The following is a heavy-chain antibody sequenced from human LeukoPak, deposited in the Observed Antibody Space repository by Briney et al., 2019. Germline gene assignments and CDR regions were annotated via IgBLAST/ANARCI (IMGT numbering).Heavy chain of an antibody. CDR2: IIPIFGTA. CDR3: AGDDNDYGDHEGFDY. J-gene: IGHJ4*02. V-gene: IGHV1-69*01. D-gene: IGHD4-17*01. Sequence: GASVKVSCTASGGTFSSYAISWVRQAPGQGLEWMGGIIPIFGTANYAQKFQGRVTITADESTSTAYMELSSLRSEDTAVYYCAGDDNDYGDHEGFDYWGQGTLVTVSS. CDR1: GGTFSSYA.